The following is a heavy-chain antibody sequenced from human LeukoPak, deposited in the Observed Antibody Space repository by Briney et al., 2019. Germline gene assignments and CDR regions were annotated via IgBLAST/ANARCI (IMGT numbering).Heavy chain of an antibody. V-gene: IGHV3-15*01. D-gene: IGHD3-10*01. CDR2: IKSKTDGGTT. CDR1: GFTFSNAW. CDR3: TTAALWFGELSG. Sequence: GGSLRLSCAASGFTFSNAWMSWVRQAPGKGLEWVGRIKSKTDGGTTDYAAPVKGRFTISRDDSKNTLYLHMNSLKTEDTAVYYCTTAALWFGELSGWGQGTLVTVSS. J-gene: IGHJ4*02.